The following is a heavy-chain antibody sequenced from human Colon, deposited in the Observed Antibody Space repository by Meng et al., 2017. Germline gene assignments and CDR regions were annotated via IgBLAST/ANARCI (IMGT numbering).Heavy chain of an antibody. V-gene: IGHV1-2*06. D-gene: IGHD5-18*01. CDR1: GYTFTGYY. J-gene: IGHJ4*02. CDR3: AREYSYGRYFDY. Sequence: ASVKVSCKASGYTFTGYYMHWVRQAPGQGLEWMGRINPNSGGTNYAQTFQGRVTMTRDTSISTAYMELRSLRSDGTAVYYCAREYSYGRYFDYWGQGTLVTVSS. CDR2: INPNSGGT.